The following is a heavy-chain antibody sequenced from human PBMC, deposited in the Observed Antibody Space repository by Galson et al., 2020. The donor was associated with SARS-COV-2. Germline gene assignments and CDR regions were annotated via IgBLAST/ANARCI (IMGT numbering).Heavy chain of an antibody. CDR2: INDGGIT. V-gene: IGHV4-34*01. CDR3: ARGVPAFKMMVIVFTGLDYPLDS. J-gene: IGHJ4*02. Sequence: PSETLSLTCAVYGGSFSGYYWNWIRQPPWKGLEWIGEINDGGITNYNPSLKSRVTISVDTSKNQFSLKLNSVTAADAAVYYCARGVPAFKMMVIVFTGLDYPLDSWGQGTLVTVSS. CDR1: GGSFSGYY. D-gene: IGHD3-16*01.